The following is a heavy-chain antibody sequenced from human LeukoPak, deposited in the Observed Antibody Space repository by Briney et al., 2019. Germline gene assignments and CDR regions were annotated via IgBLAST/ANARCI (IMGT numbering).Heavy chain of an antibody. D-gene: IGHD3-22*01. Sequence: ASVKVSCKVSGYTLTELSMHWVRQAPGKGREWMGGFDPEDGETIYAQKFQGRVTMTEDTSTDTAYMELSSLRSEDTAVYYCATDFRGYYDSSGYYSDYWGQGTLVTVSS. CDR2: FDPEDGET. V-gene: IGHV1-24*01. CDR1: GYTLTELS. CDR3: ATDFRGYYDSSGYYSDY. J-gene: IGHJ4*02.